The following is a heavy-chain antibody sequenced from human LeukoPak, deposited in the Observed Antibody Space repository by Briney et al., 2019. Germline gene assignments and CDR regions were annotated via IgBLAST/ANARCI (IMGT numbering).Heavy chain of an antibody. J-gene: IGHJ4*02. CDR3: ARGSIGDYGDYGGFDY. D-gene: IGHD4-17*01. Sequence: ASVTVSCKASGGTFSSYAISGVRQAPGQGLEGMGGIIPIFGTANYAQKFQGRVTITADESTSTAYMELSSLRSEDTAVYYCARGSIGDYGDYGGFDYWGQGTLVTVSS. CDR2: IIPIFGTA. CDR1: GGTFSSYA. V-gene: IGHV1-69*13.